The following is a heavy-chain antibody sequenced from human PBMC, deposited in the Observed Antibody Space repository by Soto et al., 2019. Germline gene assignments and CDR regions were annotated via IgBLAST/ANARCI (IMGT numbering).Heavy chain of an antibody. CDR2: MNPNSGNT. Sequence: ASVKVSCKASGYTFTSYDINWVRQATGQGLEWMGWMNPNSGNTGYAQKFQGRVTMTRNTSISTAYMELSSLRSEDPAVYYCSRGAVPAALYYYYYYGMDVWGQGTTVTVS. D-gene: IGHD2-2*01. V-gene: IGHV1-8*01. CDR1: GYTFTSYD. J-gene: IGHJ6*02. CDR3: SRGAVPAALYYYYYYGMDV.